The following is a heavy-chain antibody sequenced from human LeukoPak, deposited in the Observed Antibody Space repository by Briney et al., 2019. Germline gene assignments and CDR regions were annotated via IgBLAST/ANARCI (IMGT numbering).Heavy chain of an antibody. Sequence: ASVKVSCKASGYTFTSYGISWVRQAPGQGLEWMGGIIPIFGTANYAQKFQGRVTITADESTSTAYMELSSLRSEDTAVYYCADGYSYGFAFDIWGQGTMVTVSS. CDR2: IIPIFGTA. J-gene: IGHJ3*02. CDR3: ADGYSYGFAFDI. D-gene: IGHD5-18*01. V-gene: IGHV1-69*13. CDR1: GYTFTSYG.